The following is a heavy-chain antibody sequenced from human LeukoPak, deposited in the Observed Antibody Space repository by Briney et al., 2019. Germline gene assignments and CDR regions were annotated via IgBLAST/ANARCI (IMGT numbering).Heavy chain of an antibody. CDR1: GGSVNSYY. D-gene: IGHD2-15*01. CDR3: AKHGTGFCSGGSCLNVFDY. CDR2: IHSSGST. V-gene: IGHV4-59*08. J-gene: IGHJ4*02. Sequence: PSETLSLTCSVSGGSVNSYYWSWIRQPPGKGLEWIGFIHSSGSTSYNPSLKSRVTISVDTSKNQFSLKLSSATAADTAVYYCAKHGTGFCSGGSCLNVFDYWGQGTLVTVSS.